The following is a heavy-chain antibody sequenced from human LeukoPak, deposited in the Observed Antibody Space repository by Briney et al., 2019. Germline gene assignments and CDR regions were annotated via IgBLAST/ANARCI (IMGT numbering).Heavy chain of an antibody. D-gene: IGHD1-26*01. CDR3: ARINIRLAGATRGFDP. J-gene: IGHJ5*02. Sequence: ASVKVSCKASGYTFTSYDINWVRQATGQGLEWMGWMNPNSGNTGYAQKFQGRVTMTRNTSISTAYMELSSLRSEDTAVYYCARINIRLAGATRGFDPWGQGTLVTVSS. CDR2: MNPNSGNT. CDR1: GYTFTSYD. V-gene: IGHV1-8*01.